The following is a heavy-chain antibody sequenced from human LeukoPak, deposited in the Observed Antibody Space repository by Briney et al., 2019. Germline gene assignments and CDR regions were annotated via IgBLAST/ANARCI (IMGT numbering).Heavy chain of an antibody. J-gene: IGHJ4*02. D-gene: IGHD3-16*01. CDR2: ISESGGAT. V-gene: IGHV3-23*01. CDR1: GFMFSHSA. Sequence: GGSLRLSCAASGFMFSHSAMTWVRQTPGKGLEWVSGISESGGATYYAGSAKGRFTISRDNSKNTLYLQMNCLRSDDTAVYYCATVGVGWVAFEYWGQGALVTVSS. CDR3: ATVGVGWVAFEY.